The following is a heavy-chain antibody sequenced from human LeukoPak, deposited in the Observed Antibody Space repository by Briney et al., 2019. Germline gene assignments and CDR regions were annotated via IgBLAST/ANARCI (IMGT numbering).Heavy chain of an antibody. Sequence: GGSLRLSCAASGFTFSSYSMNWVRQAPGKGLEWVSSISSSSSYIYYADSVKGRFTISRDNAKNSLYLQMNSLRAEDTAVYYCARDISAAGTCFDYWAQGTLVNVSS. CDR2: ISSSSSYI. CDR1: GFTFSSYS. J-gene: IGHJ4*02. CDR3: ARDISAAGTCFDY. V-gene: IGHV3-21*01. D-gene: IGHD6-13*01.